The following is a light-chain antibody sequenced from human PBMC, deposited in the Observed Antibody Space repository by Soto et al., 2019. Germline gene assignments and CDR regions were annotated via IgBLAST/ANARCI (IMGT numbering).Light chain of an antibody. CDR3: SSYTSSSTPLYV. CDR1: SSDVGGYNY. V-gene: IGLV2-14*01. Sequence: QSALTQPASVSGSPGQSITISCTGTSSDVGGYNYVSWYQQHPGKAPKLMIYDVSNRPSGVSNRFSGSKSGNTASLTFSGLQAEDEADYYCSSYTSSSTPLYVFGTGTKVTVL. CDR2: DVS. J-gene: IGLJ1*01.